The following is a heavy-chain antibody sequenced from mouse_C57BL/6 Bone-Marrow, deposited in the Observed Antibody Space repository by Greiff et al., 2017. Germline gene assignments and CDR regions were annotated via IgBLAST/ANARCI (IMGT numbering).Heavy chain of an antibody. CDR1: GYTFTSYW. J-gene: IGHJ4*01. CDR3: ARENYYGRDYAMGY. V-gene: IGHV1-69*01. CDR2: IDPSDSYT. D-gene: IGHD1-1*01. Sequence: VQLQQPGAELVMPSASVKLSCKASGYTFTSYWMHWVKQRPGQGLEWIGEIDPSDSYTNYRQKFKGKSTLTVDKSSSTTYMQHSRLTSEDSAVYYWARENYYGRDYAMGYWGQEDSVTLSS.